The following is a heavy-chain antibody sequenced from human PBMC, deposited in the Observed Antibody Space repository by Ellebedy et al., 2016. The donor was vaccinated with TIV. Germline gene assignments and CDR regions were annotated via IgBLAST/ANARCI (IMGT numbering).Heavy chain of an antibody. D-gene: IGHD3-10*01. J-gene: IGHJ1*01. Sequence: GESLKISCKASGYSFPSYCLPCVPQMPGKVLEWMGVIYPPDSDTRYSPSFQRQVTISVDKSISTAYLQWSILKASDTAMYYCATGDGAGSGIHKHWGKGTLETVSS. CDR1: GYSFPSYC. CDR3: ATGDGAGSGIHKH. CDR2: IYPPDSDT. V-gene: IGHV5-51*01.